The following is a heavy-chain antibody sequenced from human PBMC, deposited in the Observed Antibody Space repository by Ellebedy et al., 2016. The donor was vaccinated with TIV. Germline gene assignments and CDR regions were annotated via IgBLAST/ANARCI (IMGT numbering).Heavy chain of an antibody. CDR1: GFIFKNFV. Sequence: GESLKISCAASGFIFKNFVMHWVRQAPGKGLEWVALIGYDESKTHYADSVKGRFAISRDNSNNTLYLQMNSLRPEDTAVYFGSRDRSEREPPGGVLSYWGQGALVTVSS. J-gene: IGHJ4*02. D-gene: IGHD3-16*01. V-gene: IGHV3-30*02. CDR3: SRDRSEREPPGGVLSY. CDR2: IGYDESKT.